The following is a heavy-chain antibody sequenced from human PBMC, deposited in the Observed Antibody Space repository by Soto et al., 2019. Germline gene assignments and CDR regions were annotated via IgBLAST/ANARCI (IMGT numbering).Heavy chain of an antibody. D-gene: IGHD4-4*01. V-gene: IGHV4-30-2*05. J-gene: IGHJ5*02. CDR2: GST. Sequence: GSTYYNPSLKSRLTISVDTSRNQFSLKLSSVSAADTAVYSCVRGYSNKWFDPWGQGTLVTVSS. CDR3: VRGYSNKWFDP.